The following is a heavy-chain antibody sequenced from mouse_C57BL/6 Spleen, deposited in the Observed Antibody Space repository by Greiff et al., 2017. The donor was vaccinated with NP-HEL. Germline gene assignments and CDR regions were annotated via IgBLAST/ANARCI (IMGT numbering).Heavy chain of an antibody. J-gene: IGHJ2*01. D-gene: IGHD4-1*02. Sequence: VQLQQSGPELVKPGASVKISCKASGYAFSSSWMNWVKQRPGKGLEWIGRIYPGDGDTNYNGKFKGKATLTADKSSSTAYMQLSSLTSEDSAVYFCARRTNWDDWNYWGQGTTLTVSS. CDR2: IYPGDGDT. CDR3: ARRTNWDDWNY. CDR1: GYAFSSSW. V-gene: IGHV1-82*01.